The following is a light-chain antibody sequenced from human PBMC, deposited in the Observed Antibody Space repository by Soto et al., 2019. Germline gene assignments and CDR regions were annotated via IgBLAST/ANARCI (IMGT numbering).Light chain of an antibody. CDR2: KAS. J-gene: IGKJ1*01. Sequence: DIQMTQSPSTLSASVGDRVTITCRASQSITDWLAWYQQKPGKAPKFLIYKASNLEGGVPSRFSGSGSETEFSLTISSVQPDDFASYYCQYWDDYSWTFGQGIKVEIK. CDR1: QSITDW. CDR3: QYWDDYSWT. V-gene: IGKV1-5*03.